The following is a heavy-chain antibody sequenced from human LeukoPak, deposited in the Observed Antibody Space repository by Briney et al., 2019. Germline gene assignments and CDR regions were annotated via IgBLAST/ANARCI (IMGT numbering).Heavy chain of an antibody. D-gene: IGHD3-10*01. CDR1: GYSISSGYY. CDR3: ARVRFGGNQAIDY. J-gene: IGHJ4*02. V-gene: IGHV4-38-2*02. Sequence: PSETLSLTCTVSGYSISSGYYWGWIRQPPGKGLEWIGSIYHSGSTYYNPSLKSRVTMSVDTSKNQFSLKLSSVTAADTAVYYCARVRFGGNQAIDYWGQGTLVTVSS. CDR2: IYHSGST.